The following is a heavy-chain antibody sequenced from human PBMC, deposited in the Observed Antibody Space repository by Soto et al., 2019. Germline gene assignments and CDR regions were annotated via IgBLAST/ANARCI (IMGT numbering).Heavy chain of an antibody. D-gene: IGHD2-21*02. V-gene: IGHV4-30-2*01. J-gene: IGHJ3*02. Sequence: QLQLQESGSGLVKPSQTLSLTCAVSGGSITSGTYFWSWIRQPPGKGLEWIGHINHSGSTYYNPSLKSQLTISADRSKNQFSLKLNSVTAADTAVYYFARARLRRTGCAFDMWGQGTMVTVSS. CDR1: GGSITSGTYF. CDR2: INHSGST. CDR3: ARARLRRTGCAFDM.